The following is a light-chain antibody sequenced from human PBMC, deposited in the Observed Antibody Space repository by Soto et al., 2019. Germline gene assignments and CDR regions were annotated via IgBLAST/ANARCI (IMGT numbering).Light chain of an antibody. Sequence: DIQMTQSPSTLSASVGDRVTITCRASQSISSWLAWYQQKPGKAPKLLIYDASSLESGVPSRFSGSGSGTEFILTISSLQPDDFATYYCQQYNSYWYTFGQGTKLEIK. CDR3: QQYNSYWYT. V-gene: IGKV1-5*01. CDR1: QSISSW. J-gene: IGKJ2*01. CDR2: DAS.